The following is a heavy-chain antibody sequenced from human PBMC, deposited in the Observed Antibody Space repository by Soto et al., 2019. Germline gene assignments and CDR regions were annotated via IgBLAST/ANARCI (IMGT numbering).Heavy chain of an antibody. CDR2: ISKSDYT. CDR1: GFAFNNYG. CDR3: AREDSIIIPAVSDF. D-gene: IGHD2-2*01. J-gene: IGHJ4*02. Sequence: GGSLRLSCTVSGFAFNNYGIDWVRQAPGKGLEWVSSISKSDYTYYSDSVKGRFAISRDNAKSSVSLQMNTLRVEDTAVYYCAREDSIIIPAVSDFWGQGTLVTVSS. V-gene: IGHV3-21*01.